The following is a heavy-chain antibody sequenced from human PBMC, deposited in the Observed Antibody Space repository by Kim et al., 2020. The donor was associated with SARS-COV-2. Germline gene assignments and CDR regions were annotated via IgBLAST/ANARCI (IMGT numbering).Heavy chain of an antibody. V-gene: IGHV3-7*01. CDR1: GFTFTSSSYW. CDR3: SRSDGWIQSY. J-gene: IGHJ4*02. D-gene: IGHD5-18*01. Sequence: GGSLRLSCAASGFTFTSSSYWMHWVRQAPGKGLECVANINHDGSEQNYVDSVKGRFTISRDNAKNSLYLQMNSLRAEDTALYYCSRSDGWIQSYWGQGTL. CDR2: INHDGSEQ.